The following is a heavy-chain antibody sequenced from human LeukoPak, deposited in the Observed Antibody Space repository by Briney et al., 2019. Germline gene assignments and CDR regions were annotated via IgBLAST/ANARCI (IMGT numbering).Heavy chain of an antibody. CDR1: GGSVSSGSYY. Sequence: SETLPLTCTVSGGSVSSGSYYWSWIRQPPGKGLEWIGYIYYSGSTNYNPSLKSRVTISVDTSKNQFSLKLSSVTAADTAVYYCARGGRLAYCGGDCLETNWFDPWGQGTLVTVSS. D-gene: IGHD2-21*02. CDR3: ARGGRLAYCGGDCLETNWFDP. J-gene: IGHJ5*02. CDR2: IYYSGST. V-gene: IGHV4-61*01.